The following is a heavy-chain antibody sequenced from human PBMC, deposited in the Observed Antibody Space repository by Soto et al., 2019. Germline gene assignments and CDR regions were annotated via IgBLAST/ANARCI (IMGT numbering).Heavy chain of an antibody. CDR2: ISGSGGST. CDR1: GFTFSSYA. D-gene: IGHD4-17*01. J-gene: IGHJ4*02. Sequence: PGGSLRLSCAASGFTFSSYAMSWVRQAPGKGLEWVSAISGSGGSTYYADSVKGRFTISRDNSKNTLYLQMNSLRAEDTAVYYCAKDITEGDYELVYFDYWGQGTLVTVSS. V-gene: IGHV3-23*01. CDR3: AKDITEGDYELVYFDY.